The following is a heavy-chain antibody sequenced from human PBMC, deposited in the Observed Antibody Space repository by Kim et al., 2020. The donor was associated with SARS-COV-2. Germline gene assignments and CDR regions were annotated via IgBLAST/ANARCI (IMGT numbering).Heavy chain of an antibody. V-gene: IGHV5-51*01. J-gene: IGHJ4*02. Sequence: TRYSPSFQGQVTISADKSISTAYLQWSSLKASDTAMYYCARPRGNMIPYYWGQGTLVTVSS. D-gene: IGHD3-22*01. CDR3: ARPRGNMIPYY. CDR2: T.